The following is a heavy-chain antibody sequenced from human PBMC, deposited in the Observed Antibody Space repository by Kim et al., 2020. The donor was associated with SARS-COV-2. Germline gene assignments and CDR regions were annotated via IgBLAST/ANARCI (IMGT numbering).Heavy chain of an antibody. D-gene: IGHD6-13*01. CDR3: ARTIIAAAVAYYFDY. V-gene: IGHV4-59*01. Sequence: PALTSRVTISVDTSKNQFSLKLSSVTAADTAVYYCARTIIAAAVAYYFDYWGQGTLVAVSS. J-gene: IGHJ4*02.